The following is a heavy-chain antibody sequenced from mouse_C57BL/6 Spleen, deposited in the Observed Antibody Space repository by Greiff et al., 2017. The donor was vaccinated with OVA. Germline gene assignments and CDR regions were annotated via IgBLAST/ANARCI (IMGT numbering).Heavy chain of an antibody. J-gene: IGHJ2*01. CDR1: GFNIKDDY. V-gene: IGHV14-4*01. Sequence: EVQLKESGAELVRPGASVKLSCTASGFNIKDDYMHWVKQRPEQGLEWIGWIDPENGDTEYASKFQGKATITADTSSNTAYLQLSSLTSEDTAVYYCTTGGNYFDYWGQGTTLTVSS. CDR3: TTGGNYFDY. CDR2: IDPENGDT.